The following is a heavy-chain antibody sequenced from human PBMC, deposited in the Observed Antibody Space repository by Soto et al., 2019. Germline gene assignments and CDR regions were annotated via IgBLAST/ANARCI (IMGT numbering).Heavy chain of an antibody. D-gene: IGHD6-19*01. CDR2: IHYSGST. CDR3: AKGNGWYYY. Sequence: SETLSLTCTVSGGSISSSSYYWGWIRQPPGKGLEWIGYIHYSGSTNYNPSLKSRVTISVDTSKNQFSPKLSSVTAADTAVYYCAKGNGWYYYWGQGTLVTVSS. J-gene: IGHJ4*02. V-gene: IGHV4-61*05. CDR1: GGSISSSSYY.